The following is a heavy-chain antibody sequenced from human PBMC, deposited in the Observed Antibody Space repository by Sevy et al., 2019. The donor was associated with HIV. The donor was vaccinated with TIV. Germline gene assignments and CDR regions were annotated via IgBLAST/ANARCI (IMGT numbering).Heavy chain of an antibody. CDR1: GFTFSDYY. D-gene: IGHD3-22*01. Sequence: GGSLRLSYAASGFTFSDYYMSWIRQAPGKGLEWVSYISSSGSTIYYADSVKGRFTISRDNAKNSLYLQMNSLRAEDTAVYYCARDGYYDSSGSRILDYWGQGTLVTVSS. J-gene: IGHJ4*02. V-gene: IGHV3-11*01. CDR3: ARDGYYDSSGSRILDY. CDR2: ISSSGSTI.